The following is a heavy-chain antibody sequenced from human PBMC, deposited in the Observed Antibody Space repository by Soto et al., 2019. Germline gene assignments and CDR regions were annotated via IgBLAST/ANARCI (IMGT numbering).Heavy chain of an antibody. CDR1: GFTCSSDA. J-gene: IGHJ1*01. D-gene: IGHD3-10*01. CDR3: ARQGRAVSSYYFQP. CDR2: ISSNGGST. V-gene: IGHV3-64*01. Sequence: GGSLRLSCAASGFTCSSDAMHWVRQAPGKGLEYVSAISSNGGSTYYANSVKGRFTISRDNSKTTLYLQMGSLRAEDMAVYYCARQGRAVSSYYFQPWGQGTLVTGS.